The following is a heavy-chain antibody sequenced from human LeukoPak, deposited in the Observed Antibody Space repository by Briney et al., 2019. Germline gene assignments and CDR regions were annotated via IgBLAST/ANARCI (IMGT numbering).Heavy chain of an antibody. Sequence: GGSLRLSCAASGFTFSDYYMSWIRQAPGKGLEWVSYISSSGSTIYYADSVKGRFTISRDNAKNSLYLQMNSLRAEDMAVYYCASLYYYDSSGYSDYWGQGTLVTVSS. V-gene: IGHV3-11*01. J-gene: IGHJ4*02. CDR2: ISSSGSTI. CDR1: GFTFSDYY. CDR3: ASLYYYDSSGYSDY. D-gene: IGHD3-22*01.